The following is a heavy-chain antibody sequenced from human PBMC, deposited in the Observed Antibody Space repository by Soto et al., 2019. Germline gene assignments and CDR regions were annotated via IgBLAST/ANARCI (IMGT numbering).Heavy chain of an antibody. D-gene: IGHD3-3*01. CDR3: AKGPHFDFWSGYSHYFDY. CDR2: ISGSGGST. V-gene: IGHV3-23*01. J-gene: IGHJ4*02. Sequence: GGSLRLSCAASGFTFSTYAMTWVRQAPGKGLEWVSGISGSGGSTYYADSMKGRFTISRDNSNNTLYLQVNSLRAEDTAVYYCAKGPHFDFWSGYSHYFDYWGQGTLVTVLL. CDR1: GFTFSTYA.